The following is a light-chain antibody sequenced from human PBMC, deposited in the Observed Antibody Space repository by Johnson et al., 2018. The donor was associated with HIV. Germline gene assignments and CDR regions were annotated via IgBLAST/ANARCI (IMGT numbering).Light chain of an antibody. J-gene: IGLJ1*01. CDR3: GTWDSSLSADV. CDR1: SSNIGNNY. V-gene: IGLV1-51*01. Sequence: HSVLTQPPSVSAAPGQKVTISCSGSSSNIGNNYVSWYQQLPGTAPKLLIYDNNKRPSGIPDRFSGSKSGTSATLGITGLQTGDEADYYCGTWDSSLSADVCATGTKVTVL. CDR2: DNN.